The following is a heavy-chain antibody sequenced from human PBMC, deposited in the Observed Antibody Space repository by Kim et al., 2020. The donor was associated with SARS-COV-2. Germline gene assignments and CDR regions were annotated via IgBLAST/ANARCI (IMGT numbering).Heavy chain of an antibody. CDR1: GGSFSGYY. V-gene: IGHV4-34*01. CDR3: ARGALLVLRFLPAPKNYGMDV. Sequence: SETLSLTCAVYGGSFSGYYWSWIRQPPGKGLEWIGEINHSGSTNYNPSLKSRVTISVDTSKNQFSLKLSSVTAADTAVYYCARGALLVLRFLPAPKNYGMDVWGQGTTVTVSS. D-gene: IGHD3-3*01. CDR2: INHSGST. J-gene: IGHJ6*02.